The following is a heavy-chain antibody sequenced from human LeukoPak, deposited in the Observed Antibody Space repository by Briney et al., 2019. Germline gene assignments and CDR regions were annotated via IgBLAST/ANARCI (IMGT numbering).Heavy chain of an antibody. J-gene: IGHJ6*02. CDR3: ARGPVAATRWAAYYYYYGMDV. D-gene: IGHD2-15*01. Sequence: ASETLSLTCAVYGGSFSGYYWSWIRQPPGKGLEWIGEINHSGSTNYNPSLKSRVTISVDTSKNQFSLKLSSVTAADTAVYYCARGPVAATRWAAYYYYYGMDVWGQGTTVTVSS. CDR2: INHSGST. CDR1: GGSFSGYY. V-gene: IGHV4-34*01.